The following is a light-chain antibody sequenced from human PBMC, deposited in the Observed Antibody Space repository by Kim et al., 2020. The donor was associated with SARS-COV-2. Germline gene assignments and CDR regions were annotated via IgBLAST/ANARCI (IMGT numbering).Light chain of an antibody. Sequence: GQGVTIACTGSSSNIGAGYAVHWYQQLPRTAPKLLIYGDSNRPSGVPDRFSGSKSGTSASLVITGLQAEDEADYHCQSYDSSLREVFGGGTQLTVL. J-gene: IGLJ3*02. V-gene: IGLV1-40*01. CDR3: QSYDSSLREV. CDR2: GDS. CDR1: SSNIGAGYA.